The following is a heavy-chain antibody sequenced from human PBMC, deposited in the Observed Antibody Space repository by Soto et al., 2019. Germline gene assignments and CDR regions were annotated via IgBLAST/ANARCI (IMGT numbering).Heavy chain of an antibody. CDR2: IWYDGSNK. D-gene: IGHD3-22*01. CDR1: GFTFSSYG. V-gene: IGHV3-33*01. CDR3: ARDYDSSGYPRYYFDY. Sequence: GGSLRLSCAGSGFTFSSYGMYWVRQAPGKGLEWVAVIWYDGSNKYYADSVKGRFTISRDNSKNTLYLQMNSLRAEDTAVYYCARDYDSSGYPRYYFDYRGQGTLVTVSS. J-gene: IGHJ4*02.